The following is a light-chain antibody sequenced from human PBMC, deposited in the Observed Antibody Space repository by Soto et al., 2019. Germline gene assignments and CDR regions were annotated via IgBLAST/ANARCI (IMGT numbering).Light chain of an antibody. V-gene: IGLV2-14*01. CDR3: SSYTSSTTSVV. J-gene: IGLJ2*01. CDR1: SSDVRGHDS. Sequence: QSALTQPASVSGSPGQSITISCTGTSSDVRGHDSVSWYKQHPGKAPQLLIYDVSNRPSGVSNRFSGSKSGISASLTISGLQAEDEADYYCSSYTSSTTSVVFGGGTKLTVL. CDR2: DVS.